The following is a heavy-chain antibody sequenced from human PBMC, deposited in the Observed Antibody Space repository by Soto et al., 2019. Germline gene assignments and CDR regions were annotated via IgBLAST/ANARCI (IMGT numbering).Heavy chain of an antibody. Sequence: EVQLLESGGGLVQPGGSLRLSCAASGFTFSSYAMSWVRQAPGKGLDWVSSISATSGSTYYADSVKGRFTISRDNSKNTLYLQMNSLRAEDTAVYYCAKNVRPDSSGYHYAEWGQGTLVTVSS. J-gene: IGHJ4*02. CDR3: AKNVRPDSSGYHYAE. V-gene: IGHV3-23*01. D-gene: IGHD3-22*01. CDR1: GFTFSSYA. CDR2: ISATSGST.